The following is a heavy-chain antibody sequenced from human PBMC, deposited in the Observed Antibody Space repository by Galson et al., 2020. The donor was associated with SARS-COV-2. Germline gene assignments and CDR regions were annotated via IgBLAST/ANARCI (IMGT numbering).Heavy chain of an antibody. V-gene: IGHV3-23*01. CDR1: EFTFNTYS. CDR3: ATKGFCRGQICHRQFDY. J-gene: IGHJ4*02. D-gene: IGHD2-15*01. CDR2: IGLDERT. Sequence: GESLKISCVVSEFTFNTYSIGWVRQSPGKGLEWVSLIGLDERTFYAGSVRGRFTISRDNSRNTVFLQMNRLRDGDTALYYCATKGFCRGQICHRQFDYWSQGTQVTVSS.